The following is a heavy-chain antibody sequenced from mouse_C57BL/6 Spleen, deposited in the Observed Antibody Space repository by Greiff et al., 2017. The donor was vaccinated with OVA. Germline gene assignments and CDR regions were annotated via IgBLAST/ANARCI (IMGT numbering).Heavy chain of an antibody. CDR2: IDPNSGGT. J-gene: IGHJ1*03. V-gene: IGHV1-72*01. D-gene: IGHD4-1*01. CDR1: GYTFTSYW. Sequence: QVQLQQPGAELVKPGASVKLSCKASGYTFTSYWMHWVKQRPGRGLEWIGRIDPNSGGTKYNEKFKSKTTLTVDKPSSTAYMQLSSLTSEDSAVYYCARGEKLGGRDWYFDVWGTGTTVTVSS. CDR3: ARGEKLGGRDWYFDV.